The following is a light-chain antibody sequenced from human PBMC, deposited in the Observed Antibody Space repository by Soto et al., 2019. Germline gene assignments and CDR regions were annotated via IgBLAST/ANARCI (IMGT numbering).Light chain of an antibody. Sequence: QSALTQSASVSGSPGQSITISCTGTSSDVGGYNYVSWYQQHPGKAPKLMIYEVNNRPSGVSNRFSGCKSGNTASLTISGLHAEDEADYYCSSYTSSSTWVFGGGTKLTVL. V-gene: IGLV2-14*01. J-gene: IGLJ3*02. CDR2: EVN. CDR1: SSDVGGYNY. CDR3: SSYTSSSTWV.